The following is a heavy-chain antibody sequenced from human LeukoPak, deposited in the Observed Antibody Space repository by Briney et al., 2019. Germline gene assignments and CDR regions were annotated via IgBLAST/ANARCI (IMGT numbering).Heavy chain of an antibody. Sequence: GGSLRLSCAASGFTVSGNYMGWVRQAPGKGLEWVSTVFGLDHRTSYADSVKGRFTISRDNSKNTLSLQMNSLRAEDTAVYYCARVLDDRLVPHSIWGQGTMVTVSS. CDR3: ARVLDDRLVPHSI. CDR2: VFGLDHRT. D-gene: IGHD6-6*01. V-gene: IGHV3-53*01. J-gene: IGHJ3*02. CDR1: GFTVSGNY.